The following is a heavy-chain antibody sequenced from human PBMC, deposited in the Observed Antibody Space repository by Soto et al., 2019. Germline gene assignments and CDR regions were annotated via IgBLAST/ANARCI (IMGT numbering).Heavy chain of an antibody. CDR1: GYTFTSYG. V-gene: IGHV1-18*01. J-gene: IGHJ6*03. Sequence: ASVKVSCKASGYTFTSYGISWVRQAPGQGLEWMGWISAYNGKTNYAQKLQGRVTMTTDTSTSTAYMELRSLRSDDTAVYYCARVGQLVPHYYYYMDVWGKGTTVTVSS. CDR2: ISAYNGKT. D-gene: IGHD6-6*01. CDR3: ARVGQLVPHYYYYMDV.